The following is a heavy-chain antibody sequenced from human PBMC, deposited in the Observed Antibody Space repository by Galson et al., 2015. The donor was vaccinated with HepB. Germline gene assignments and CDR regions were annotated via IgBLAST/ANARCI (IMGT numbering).Heavy chain of an antibody. Sequence: SLRLSCAASGFTVSSNYMSWVRQAPGKGLEWVSVIYSGGSTYYTDSVKGRFTISRDNSKNTLYLQMNSLRAEDTAVYYCARDRGWELKGIFDYWGQGTLVTVSS. J-gene: IGHJ4*02. CDR1: GFTVSSNY. V-gene: IGHV3-66*01. D-gene: IGHD1-26*01. CDR2: IYSGGST. CDR3: ARDRGWELKGIFDY.